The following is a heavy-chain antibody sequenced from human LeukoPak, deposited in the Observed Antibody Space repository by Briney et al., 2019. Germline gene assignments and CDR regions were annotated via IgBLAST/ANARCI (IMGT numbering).Heavy chain of an antibody. V-gene: IGHV3-7*03. CDR1: GFALSSNW. J-gene: IGHJ6*02. CDR2: VNRDGSET. Sequence: GGSLRLSCAASGFALSSNWMTWVRQVPGRGPEWVANVNRDGSETYYLDSVKGRFTISKDNAKNSLYLQMNSLRAEDTALYHCARNNGMDVWGQGTTVIVSS. CDR3: ARNNGMDV.